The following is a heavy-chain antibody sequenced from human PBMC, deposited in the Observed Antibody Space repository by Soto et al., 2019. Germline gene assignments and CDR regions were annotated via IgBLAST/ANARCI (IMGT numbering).Heavy chain of an antibody. CDR3: AKVRLTDYLRYAPHL. D-gene: IGHD2-8*01. Sequence: EVQLLESGGGLVQPGGSLRLACAASGFTFNNYAMTWVRQAPGRGLEWVSIISPNGDSTYYPDSVKGRFPISRDNSQNTVFLQMNSLRAEDTAIYFCAKVRLTDYLRYAPHLWGQGTLVTVSS. CDR1: GFTFNNYA. J-gene: IGHJ3*01. V-gene: IGHV3-23*01. CDR2: ISPNGDST.